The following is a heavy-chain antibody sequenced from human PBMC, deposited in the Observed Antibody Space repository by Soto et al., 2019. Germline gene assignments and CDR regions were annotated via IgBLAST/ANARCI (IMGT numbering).Heavy chain of an antibody. Sequence: QVQLVQSGAEVKKPGASVKVSCKASGYTFTSYDINWVRQATGQGLEWMGWMNPNSGNTGYAQKFQGRVTMTRNTXXSTAYMEPGSLRSEDTAVYYCARERSAAGTGWFDPWGQGTLVTVSS. V-gene: IGHV1-8*01. CDR2: MNPNSGNT. CDR1: GYTFTSYD. CDR3: ARERSAAGTGWFDP. J-gene: IGHJ5*02. D-gene: IGHD6-13*01.